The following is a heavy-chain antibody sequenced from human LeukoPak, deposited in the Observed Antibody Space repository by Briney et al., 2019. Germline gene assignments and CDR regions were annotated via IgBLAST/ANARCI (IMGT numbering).Heavy chain of an antibody. CDR3: ARDPTKSIAVADNWFDP. CDR2: INRNSGGT. D-gene: IGHD6-19*01. Sequence: ASVKVSCKASGYTFTGYYMHWVRQAPGQGLEWMGWINRNSGGTNYAQKFQGRVTLTRDTSISTAYMELSRLRSDDTAVYYCARDPTKSIAVADNWFDPWGQGTLVTVSS. CDR1: GYTFTGYY. V-gene: IGHV1-2*02. J-gene: IGHJ5*02.